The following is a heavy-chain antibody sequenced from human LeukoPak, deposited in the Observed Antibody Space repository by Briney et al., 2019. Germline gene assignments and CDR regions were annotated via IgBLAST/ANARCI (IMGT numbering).Heavy chain of an antibody. CDR1: GYSISSGYY. Sequence: PSQTLSLTCAVSGYSISSGYYWGWIRQPPGKGLEWIGSIYHSGSTYYNPSLKSRVTISVDTSKNQFSLKLSSVTAADTAVYYCAGTYYDFWSGYSEYFQHWGQGTLVTVSS. D-gene: IGHD3-3*01. V-gene: IGHV4-38-2*01. CDR3: AGTYYDFWSGYSEYFQH. CDR2: IYHSGST. J-gene: IGHJ1*01.